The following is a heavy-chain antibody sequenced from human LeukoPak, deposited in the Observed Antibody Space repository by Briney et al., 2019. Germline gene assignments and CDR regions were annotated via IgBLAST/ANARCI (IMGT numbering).Heavy chain of an antibody. CDR1: GGSFSGDY. CDR2: IKHNGST. CDR3: ARGAYVASYFDY. V-gene: IGHV4-34*01. J-gene: IGHJ4*02. D-gene: IGHD2-8*01. Sequence: SETLSLTCAVYGGSFSGDYWSWIRQPPGKGLEWIGEIKHNGSTNYNPSLKSRISISVDTSKNQFSLKLSSVTAADTAVYYCARGAYVASYFDYWGQGTLVTVSS.